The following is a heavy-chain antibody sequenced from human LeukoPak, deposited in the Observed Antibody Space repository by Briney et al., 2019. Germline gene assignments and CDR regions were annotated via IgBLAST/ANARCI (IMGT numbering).Heavy chain of an antibody. J-gene: IGHJ6*02. Sequence: GGSLRLSCAAFGFTFSSYWMSWLRQAPGNGLEWVANIKQDGSEKYYVDSVKGRFTISRDNAKNSLYLQMNSLRAEDTAVYYCARHTGPYYSSGSYGLDVWGQGTTVIVSS. V-gene: IGHV3-7*01. D-gene: IGHD3-10*01. CDR1: GFTFSSYW. CDR2: IKQDGSEK. CDR3: ARHTGPYYSSGSYGLDV.